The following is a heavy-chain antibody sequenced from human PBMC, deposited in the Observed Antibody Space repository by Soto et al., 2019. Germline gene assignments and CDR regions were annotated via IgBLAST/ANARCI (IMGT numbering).Heavy chain of an antibody. CDR3: AGDRGGLEPYRPFDY. CDR2: ISAYNGNT. CDR1: GYTFTSYG. V-gene: IGHV1-18*01. D-gene: IGHD1-1*01. J-gene: IGHJ4*02. Sequence: QVQLVQSGAEVKKPGASVKVSCKASGYTFTSYGISWVRQAPGQGLEWMGWISAYNGNTNYAQKLQGRVTMTTDTFTSTGYKELRGPESEETAVDFCAGDRGGLEPYRPFDYLGQGTLVTVSS.